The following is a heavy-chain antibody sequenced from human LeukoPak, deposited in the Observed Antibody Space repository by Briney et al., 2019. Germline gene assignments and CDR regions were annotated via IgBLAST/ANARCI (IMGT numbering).Heavy chain of an antibody. J-gene: IGHJ4*02. V-gene: IGHV3-23*01. Sequence: GGSLRLSCAASGFTLSSYAMSWVRQGPGKGLEWVSAISVSGNTYHADSVKGRFTISRDSSRNTLYLQMNSLRAEDAAVYYCAKAPVTTCSGAYCYPFDYWGQGTLVTVSS. CDR1: GFTLSSYA. CDR3: AKAPVTTCSGAYCYPFDY. CDR2: ISVSGNT. D-gene: IGHD2-15*01.